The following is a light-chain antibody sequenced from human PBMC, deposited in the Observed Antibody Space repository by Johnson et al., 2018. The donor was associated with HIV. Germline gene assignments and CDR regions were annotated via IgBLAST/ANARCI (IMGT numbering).Light chain of an antibody. J-gene: IGLJ1*01. CDR2: ENN. Sequence: QSVLTQPPSVSAAPGQKVTISCSGSSSNIGNNYVSWYQQLPGTAPKLLIYENNKRPSGIPDRFSGSKSGTSATLGITGLQTGDEAYYYCETEDFSLSAYVFGTGTKVTVL. V-gene: IGLV1-51*02. CDR3: ETEDFSLSAYV. CDR1: SSNIGNNY.